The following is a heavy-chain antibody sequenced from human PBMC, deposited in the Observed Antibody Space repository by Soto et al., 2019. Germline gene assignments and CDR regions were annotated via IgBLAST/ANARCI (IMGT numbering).Heavy chain of an antibody. V-gene: IGHV3-11*06. CDR2: ISSSSSYT. CDR3: ARDVVLDIVVVPAALVSMDV. CDR1: GFTFSDYY. J-gene: IGHJ6*02. D-gene: IGHD2-2*03. Sequence: LRLSCAASGFTFSDYYMSWIRQAPGKGLKWVSYISSSSSYTNYADSVKGRFTISRDNAKNSLYLQMNSLRAEDTAVYYCARDVVLDIVVVPAALVSMDVWGQGTTVTVSS.